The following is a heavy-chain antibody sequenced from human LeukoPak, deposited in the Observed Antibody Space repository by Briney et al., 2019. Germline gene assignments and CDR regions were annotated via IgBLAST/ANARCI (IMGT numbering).Heavy chain of an antibody. V-gene: IGHV4-39*07. CDR3: ARDLHPTQYYYYYMDV. CDR1: GGSISSSSYY. CDR2: IYYSGST. Sequence: SETLSLTCTVSGGSISSSSYYWSWIRQPPGKGLEWIGSIYYSGSTYYNPSLKSRVTISVDTSKNQFSLKLSSVTAADTAVYYCARDLHPTQYYYYYMDVWGKGTTVTVSS. J-gene: IGHJ6*03. D-gene: IGHD4-17*01.